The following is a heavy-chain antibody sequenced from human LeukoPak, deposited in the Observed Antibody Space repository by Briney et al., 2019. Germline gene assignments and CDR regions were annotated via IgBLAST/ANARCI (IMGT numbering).Heavy chain of an antibody. CDR2: IIPILGIA. D-gene: IGHD6-13*01. CDR1: GGTFSSYA. Sequence: GASVKVSCKASGGTFSSYAISWVRQAPGQGLEWMGRIIPILGIANYAQKFQGRVTITADKSTSTAYMELSSLRSEDTAVYYCAREDSSSWYGDAFDIWGQGTMVTVSS. J-gene: IGHJ3*02. CDR3: AREDSSSWYGDAFDI. V-gene: IGHV1-69*04.